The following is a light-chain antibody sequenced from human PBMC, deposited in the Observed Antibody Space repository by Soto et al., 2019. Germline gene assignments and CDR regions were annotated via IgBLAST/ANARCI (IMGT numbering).Light chain of an antibody. J-gene: IGKJ4*02. V-gene: IGKV1-5*01. CDR1: QSISSW. CDR3: QRLNSYPLT. CDR2: AAS. Sequence: DLKMTQSPSTLPASVGDRVTITCRASQSISSWLACYQQTTGKGPKILIYAASTWQSGVTSRFSGSGSGTDFALTLSSMQPGEFATDYCQRLNSYPLTLG.